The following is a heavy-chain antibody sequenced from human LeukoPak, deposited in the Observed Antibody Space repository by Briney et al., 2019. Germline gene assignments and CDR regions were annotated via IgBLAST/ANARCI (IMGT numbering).Heavy chain of an antibody. D-gene: IGHD6-6*01. J-gene: IGHJ4*02. Sequence: PSETLSLTCSVSGGSISSYYWSWIRQPPGKGLEWIGYIYYSGSTNYNPSLKSRVTISVDTSKNQFSLKLSSVTAADTAVYYCARTYSSSDDYWGQGTLVTVSS. V-gene: IGHV4-59*01. CDR3: ARTYSSSDDY. CDR1: GGSISSYY. CDR2: IYYSGST.